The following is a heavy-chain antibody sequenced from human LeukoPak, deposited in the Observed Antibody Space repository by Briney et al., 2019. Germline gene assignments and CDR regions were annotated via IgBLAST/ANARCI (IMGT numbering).Heavy chain of an antibody. CDR1: GGSISSYY. CDR2: IYYSGST. J-gene: IGHJ5*02. D-gene: IGHD3-3*01. V-gene: IGHV4-59*01. CDR3: ARGGASITIFGVVIPLFDP. Sequence: SETLSLTCTVSGGSISSYYWSWIRQPPGKGLEWIGYIYYSGSTNYNPSLKSRVTISVDTSKNQFSLKLSSVTAADTAVYYCARGGASITIFGVVIPLFDPWGQGTLVTVSS.